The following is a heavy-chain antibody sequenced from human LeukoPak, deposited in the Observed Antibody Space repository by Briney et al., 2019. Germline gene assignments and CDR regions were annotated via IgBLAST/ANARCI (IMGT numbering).Heavy chain of an antibody. CDR2: IHYSGST. D-gene: IGHD2-15*01. Sequence: PSETLSLTCAVSGGSISSGGYSWSWIRQPPGKGLEWIGYIHYSGSTYYNPSLKSRVTISVDTSKNQFSLRLSSVTAADTAVYYCARQIVVVVAADYWGQGTLVTVSS. J-gene: IGHJ4*02. CDR3: ARQIVVVVAADY. V-gene: IGHV4-30-4*07. CDR1: GGSISSGGYS.